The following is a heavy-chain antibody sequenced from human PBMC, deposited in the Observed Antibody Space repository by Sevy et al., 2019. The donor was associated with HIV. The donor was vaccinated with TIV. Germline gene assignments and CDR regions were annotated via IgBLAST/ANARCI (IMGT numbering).Heavy chain of an antibody. D-gene: IGHD2-15*01. CDR2: IKQDRSEK. J-gene: IGHJ5*02. CDR1: GFTFSAYW. V-gene: IGHV3-7*04. Sequence: GGSQRLSCAASGFTFSAYWMTWVRQAPGKGLEWVANIKQDRSEKYYVDSVKGRFTISRDNAKNSLFLQMSSLRVEDTGIYYCARALTAPYCSGSWCYPNWFDPWGQGTLVTVSS. CDR3: ARALTAPYCSGSWCYPNWFDP.